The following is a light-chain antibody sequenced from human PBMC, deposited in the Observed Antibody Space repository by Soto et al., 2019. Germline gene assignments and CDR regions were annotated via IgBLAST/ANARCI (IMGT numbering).Light chain of an antibody. Sequence: EIVLTQSPGTLSLSPGDRATLSCRASQSVGSNYLAWYQQKPGQAPRLLIYDASSRATGIPDRFSGSGSGTDFTLTISSLQSEDFAVYYCQQYNNWPHSFGQGTK. CDR2: DAS. CDR1: QSVGSNY. CDR3: QQYNNWPHS. V-gene: IGKV3D-20*02. J-gene: IGKJ2*01.